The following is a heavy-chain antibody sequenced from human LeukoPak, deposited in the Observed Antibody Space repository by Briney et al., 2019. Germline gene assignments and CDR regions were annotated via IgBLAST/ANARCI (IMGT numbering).Heavy chain of an antibody. CDR2: IYGDGTT. Sequence: GGSLRLSCAASGFTFSGHEMNWVRQAPGKGLEWVSLIYGDGTTDYADSVKGRFHISRHNSKNTLYLQMNSLRAEDTAVYYCARGIIYLDYWGQGTLVTVSS. J-gene: IGHJ4*02. D-gene: IGHD3-10*01. CDR1: GFTFSGHE. V-gene: IGHV3-53*04. CDR3: ARGIIYLDY.